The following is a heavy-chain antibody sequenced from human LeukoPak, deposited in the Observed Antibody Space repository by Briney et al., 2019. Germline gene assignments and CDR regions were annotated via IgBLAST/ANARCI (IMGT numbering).Heavy chain of an antibody. D-gene: IGHD3-22*01. CDR2: ISAYNGNT. CDR1: GYTFTSYG. V-gene: IGHV1-18*01. CDR3: ARGNYDSSGYFRRFDY. J-gene: IGHJ4*02. Sequence: ASVKVSCKASGYTFTSYGISWVRQAPGQGLEWMGWISAYNGNTNYAQKLQGRVTMTTDTSTSTAYMELRSLRSDDTAVFYCARGNYDSSGYFRRFDYWGQGTLVTVSS.